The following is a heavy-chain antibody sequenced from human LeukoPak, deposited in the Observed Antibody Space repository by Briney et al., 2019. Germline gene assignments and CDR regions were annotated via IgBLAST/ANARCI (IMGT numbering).Heavy chain of an antibody. V-gene: IGHV4-4*07. CDR2: IYTSGST. CDR3: ARGPYSSSWYQPNWFDP. CDR1: GGSISSYY. D-gene: IGHD6-13*01. J-gene: IGHJ5*02. Sequence: SETLSLTCTVSGGSISSYYWSWIRQPAGKGLEWIGRIYTSGSTNYNPSLKSRVTISVDTSKNQFSLKLSSVTAADTAVYYCARGPYSSSWYQPNWFDPWGQGTLVTVSS.